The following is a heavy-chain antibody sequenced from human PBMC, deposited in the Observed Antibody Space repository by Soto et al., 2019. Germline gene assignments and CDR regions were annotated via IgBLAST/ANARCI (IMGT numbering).Heavy chain of an antibody. D-gene: IGHD1-26*01. CDR1: GYTFTSYG. CDR3: ARVVGALGHWFDP. CDR2: ISAYNGNT. V-gene: IGHV1-18*01. Sequence: QVQLVQSGAEVKKPGASVKVSCKASGYTFTSYGISWVRQTAGQGLEWMGRISAYNGNTNYAQKLQGRVTMTTDTSTSTAYIELRSLRSDDTAVYYCARVVGALGHWFDPWGQGTLVTVSS. J-gene: IGHJ5*02.